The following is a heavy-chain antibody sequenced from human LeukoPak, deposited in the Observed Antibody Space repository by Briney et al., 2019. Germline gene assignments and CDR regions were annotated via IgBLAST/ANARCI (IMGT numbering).Heavy chain of an antibody. CDR1: GGTFSSYA. V-gene: IGHV1-69*13. Sequence: SVKVSCKASGGTFSSYAISWVRQAPGQGLEWMGGIIPIFGTANYAQKFQGRVTITADESTSTAYMELSSLRSEDTAIYYCANTGHSSRRYFDYWGQGTLVTVSS. J-gene: IGHJ4*02. D-gene: IGHD6-13*01. CDR2: IIPIFGTA. CDR3: ANTGHSSRRYFDY.